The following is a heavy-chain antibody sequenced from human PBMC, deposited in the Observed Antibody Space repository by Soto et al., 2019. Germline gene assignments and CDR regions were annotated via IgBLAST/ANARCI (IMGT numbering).Heavy chain of an antibody. V-gene: IGHV4-34*01. Sequence: ASETLSLTCAVYGGSFSGYYWSWIRQPPGKGLEWIGEINHSGGTHFNPSLKSRVTISVDTSKNQFSLKMSSVTAADTALYYCARVERGTATTVVDAFDIWGPGTMVTVSS. CDR3: ARVERGTATTVVDAFDI. D-gene: IGHD1-1*01. J-gene: IGHJ3*02. CDR1: GGSFSGYY. CDR2: INHSGGT.